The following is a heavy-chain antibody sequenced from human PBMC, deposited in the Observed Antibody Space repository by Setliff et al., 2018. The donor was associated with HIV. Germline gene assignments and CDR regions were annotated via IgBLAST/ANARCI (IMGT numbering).Heavy chain of an antibody. Sequence: GGSLRLSCAASGFTLHDYAMHWVRQAPGKGLEWVSGINRDGSFTNYADSVKGRFTISRDNAKNTLYLQMNSLRVEDTAVYYCARDHGGYNSLDYWGQGTLVTVSS. CDR1: GFTLHDYA. D-gene: IGHD5-12*01. V-gene: IGHV3-74*01. CDR2: INRDGSFT. J-gene: IGHJ4*02. CDR3: ARDHGGYNSLDY.